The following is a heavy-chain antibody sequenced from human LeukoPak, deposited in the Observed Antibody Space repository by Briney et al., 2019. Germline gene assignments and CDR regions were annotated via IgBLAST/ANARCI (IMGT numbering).Heavy chain of an antibody. V-gene: IGHV1-69-2*01. CDR3: ATAVSGSYRDASDI. D-gene: IGHD1-26*01. CDR1: GYTFTDYY. Sequence: ASVKISCKVSGYTFTDYYMHRVQQAPGKGLEWMGLVDPEDGETIYAEKFQGRVTITADTSTDTAYMELSSLRSEDTAVYYCATAVSGSYRDASDIWGQGTMVTVSS. CDR2: VDPEDGET. J-gene: IGHJ3*02.